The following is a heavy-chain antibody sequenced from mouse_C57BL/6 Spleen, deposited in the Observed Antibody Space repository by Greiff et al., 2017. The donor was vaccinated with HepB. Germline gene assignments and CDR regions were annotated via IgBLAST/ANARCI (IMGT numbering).Heavy chain of an antibody. V-gene: IGHV1-15*01. CDR3: TRDITTVVAENFDV. J-gene: IGHJ1*03. CDR1: GYTFTDYE. Sequence: QVQLQQSGAELVRPGASVTLSCKASGYTFTDYEMHWVKQTPVHGLEWIGAIDPETGGTAYNQKFKGKAILTADKSSSTAYMELRSLTSEDSAVYYCTRDITTVVAENFDVWGTGTTVTVSS. CDR2: IDPETGGT. D-gene: IGHD1-1*01.